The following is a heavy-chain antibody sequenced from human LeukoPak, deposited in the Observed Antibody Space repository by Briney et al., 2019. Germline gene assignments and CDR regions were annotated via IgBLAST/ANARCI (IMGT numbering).Heavy chain of an antibody. CDR3: ARELKVGNTGYYFDH. D-gene: IGHD2/OR15-2a*01. CDR2: VYYNGST. Sequence: SETLSLTCTVPRGSISVYYWSWIRQPPGKGLEWIGYVYYNGSTNYNPSLKSRVTIFVDMSKNQFSLNMNSVTAADTAVYYCARELKVGNTGYYFDHWGQGTLVTVSS. V-gene: IGHV4-59*01. J-gene: IGHJ4*02. CDR1: RGSISVYY.